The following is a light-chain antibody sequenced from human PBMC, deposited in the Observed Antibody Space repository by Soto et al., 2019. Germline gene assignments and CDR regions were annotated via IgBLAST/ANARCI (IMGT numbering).Light chain of an antibody. V-gene: IGLV1-44*01. J-gene: IGLJ1*01. Sequence: QSVLTQPTSASGTPGQRVTISCSGSSSNIGTYDVNWYQQLPGTAPKLLVYSNDQRPSGVPDRFSGSKSGTSASLAISGLQSEDEADYYCAAWDDSMNSYVFGIGTKVTVL. CDR3: AAWDDSMNSYV. CDR1: SSNIGTYD. CDR2: SND.